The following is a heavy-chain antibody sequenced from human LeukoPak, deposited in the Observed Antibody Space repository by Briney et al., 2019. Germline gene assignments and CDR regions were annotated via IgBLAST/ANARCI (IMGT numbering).Heavy chain of an antibody. CDR2: IDEGGTIA. Sequence: GGSPRLSCAASGFTFSNHWMHWVRQVPGKGLGWVSRIDEGGTIAKYADSVKGRFSISKDNAKNTVNLQMNSLRAEDTGVYYCIRDEALWRLDYWGQGTLVTVSS. J-gene: IGHJ4*02. CDR3: IRDEALWRLDY. D-gene: IGHD2-21*01. V-gene: IGHV3-74*03. CDR1: GFTFSNHW.